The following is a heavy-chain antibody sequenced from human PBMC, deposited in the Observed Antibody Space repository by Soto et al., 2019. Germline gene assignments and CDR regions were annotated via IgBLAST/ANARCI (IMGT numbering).Heavy chain of an antibody. D-gene: IGHD3-3*01. CDR3: ARDHDFGSGYWPLGY. J-gene: IGHJ4*02. V-gene: IGHV1-18*04. Sequence: QVQLVQSGPEVKRPGASVRVSCSTSGYKVNTVGISWVRQAPGKGLEWMGWNSGYNGNTNYAPKFQDRITLTTDTSTSTAYMELRSLRADDTAVFYCARDHDFGSGYWPLGYWGQGTLVTVSS. CDR2: NSGYNGNT. CDR1: GYKVNTVG.